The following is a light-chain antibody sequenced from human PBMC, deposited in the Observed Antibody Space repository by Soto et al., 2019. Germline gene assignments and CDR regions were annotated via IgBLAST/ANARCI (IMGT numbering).Light chain of an antibody. CDR3: AAGDDSLNGYV. CDR1: TSNLGTNT. CDR2: NNN. V-gene: IGLV1-44*01. J-gene: IGLJ1*01. Sequence: QSVLTQPPSASGTPGQRGTISCSGSTSNLGTNTVNWYQHLPGAAPKLLIYNNNQRPSGVTDRFSGSKSGTSASLAISGLQSEDEADYYCAAGDDSLNGYVFGTGTKLTVL.